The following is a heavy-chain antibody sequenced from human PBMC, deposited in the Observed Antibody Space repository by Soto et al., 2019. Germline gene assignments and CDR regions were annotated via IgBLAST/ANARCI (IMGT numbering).Heavy chain of an antibody. Sequence: GSLRRSCAASGFTFSNACMSWVRQAPGKGLEWVGRIKKKTDGGTADYAAPVKGRFTISRDDSKNMLYLQMNSLKTEDTAVYYCRTQWLDWGQGTLVTVSS. V-gene: IGHV3-15*01. D-gene: IGHD6-19*01. CDR1: GFTFSNAC. CDR2: IKKKTDGGTA. CDR3: RTQWLD. J-gene: IGHJ4*02.